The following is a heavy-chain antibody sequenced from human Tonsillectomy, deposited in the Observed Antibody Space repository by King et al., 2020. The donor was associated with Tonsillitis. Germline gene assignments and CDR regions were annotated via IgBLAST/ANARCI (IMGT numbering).Heavy chain of an antibody. CDR3: AKGGYYASKRPFDYFDY. D-gene: IGHD3-10*01. V-gene: IGHV3-30*18. Sequence: VQLVESGGGVVQPGGSLRLSCAASGSTFSTYGMHWVRQAPGKGLEWVAVISSDGTYEEYADSVKGRFTISRDNSKNKLYLQMDSLRPEETAVYFCAKGGYYASKRPFDYFDYWGQGTLVTVSS. J-gene: IGHJ4*02. CDR1: GSTFSTYG. CDR2: ISSDGTYE.